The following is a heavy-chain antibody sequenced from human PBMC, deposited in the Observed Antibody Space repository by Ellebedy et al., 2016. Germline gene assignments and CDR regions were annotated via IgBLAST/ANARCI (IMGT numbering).Heavy chain of an antibody. Sequence: GGSLRLSXAASGFTFSSYWMSWVRQAPGKGLEWVANIKQDGSEKYYVDSVKGRFTISRDNAKNSLYLQMNSLRAEDTAMYYCARSYSSSWYVPFDQWGQGTLVTVSS. V-gene: IGHV3-7*03. J-gene: IGHJ4*01. CDR1: GFTFSSYW. D-gene: IGHD6-13*01. CDR2: IKQDGSEK. CDR3: ARSYSSSWYVPFDQ.